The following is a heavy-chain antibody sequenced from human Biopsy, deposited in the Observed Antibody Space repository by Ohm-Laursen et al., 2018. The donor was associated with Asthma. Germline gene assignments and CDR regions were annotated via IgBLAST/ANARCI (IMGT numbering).Heavy chain of an antibody. V-gene: IGHV3-30*03. Sequence: SLRLSCAASGFTFSSYGMHWVRQAPGKGLEWVACISYDGSNKYYADSVKGRSTISRDNSKNTLYLQMNSLRAEDTAVYYCSREEPASGWYQGSILRWGQGTLVTVSS. D-gene: IGHD6-19*01. CDR1: GFTFSSYG. CDR3: SREEPASGWYQGSILR. CDR2: ISYDGSNK. J-gene: IGHJ4*02.